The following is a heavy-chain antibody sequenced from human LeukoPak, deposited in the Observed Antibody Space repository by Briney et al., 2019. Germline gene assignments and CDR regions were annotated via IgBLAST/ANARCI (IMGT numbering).Heavy chain of an antibody. CDR1: GGSFSGYY. D-gene: IGHD6-13*01. CDR3: ARYYAGGSSWLDFGFDP. Sequence: SETLSLTCAVYGGSFSGYYWSWIRQPPGKGLEWIGEINHSGSTNYNPSLKSRVTISVDTSKNQFSLKLSSVTAADTAVYYCARYYAGGSSWLDFGFDPWGQGTLVTVSS. J-gene: IGHJ5*02. V-gene: IGHV4-34*01. CDR2: INHSGST.